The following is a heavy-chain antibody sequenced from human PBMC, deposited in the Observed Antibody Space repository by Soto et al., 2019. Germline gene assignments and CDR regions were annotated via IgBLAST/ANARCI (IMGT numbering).Heavy chain of an antibody. CDR2: IKSKTDGGTT. V-gene: IGHV3-15*07. Sequence: PGGSLRLSCAAAGFTFSNAWMNWVRPAPGKGLEWVGRIKSKTDGGTTDYAAPVKGRFTISRDDSKNTLYLQMNSLKTEDTAVYYCTTLPDYYDSSGYVDYWGQGTLVTVSS. J-gene: IGHJ4*02. D-gene: IGHD3-22*01. CDR1: GFTFSNAW. CDR3: TTLPDYYDSSGYVDY.